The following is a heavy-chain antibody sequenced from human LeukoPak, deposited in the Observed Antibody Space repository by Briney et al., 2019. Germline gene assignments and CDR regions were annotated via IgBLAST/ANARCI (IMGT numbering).Heavy chain of an antibody. CDR2: FDPEDGET. V-gene: IGHV1-24*01. D-gene: IGHD5-18*01. J-gene: IGHJ4*02. CDR3: ATPRAGETWIQLSS. CDR1: GYTLTELS. Sequence: ASVKVSCKVSGYTLTELSMHWVRQAPGKGLEWMGGFDPEDGETIYAQKFQGRVTMTEDTSTDTAYMELSSLRSEDTAAYYCATPRAGETWIQLSSWGQGTLVTVSP.